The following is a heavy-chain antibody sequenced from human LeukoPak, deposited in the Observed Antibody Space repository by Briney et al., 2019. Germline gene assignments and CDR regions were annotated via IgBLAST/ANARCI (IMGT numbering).Heavy chain of an antibody. V-gene: IGHV4-59*01. J-gene: IGHJ3*02. D-gene: IGHD4-17*01. CDR2: IYYSGST. Sequence: SETLSLTCTVSGDSISSYYWSWIRQPPGKGLEWIGYIYYSGSTKYNPFLKSRVTISVDMSKNQFSLKLSSVTAADTAVYYCARDRQATTAYDAFDIWGRGTMVTVSS. CDR3: ARDRQATTAYDAFDI. CDR1: GDSISSYY.